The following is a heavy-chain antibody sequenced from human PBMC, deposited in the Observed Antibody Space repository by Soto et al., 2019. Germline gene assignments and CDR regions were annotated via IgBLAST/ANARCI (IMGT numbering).Heavy chain of an antibody. CDR2: IYSGGST. Sequence: GGSLRLSCAASGFTVSSNYMSWVRQAPGKGLEWVSVIYSGGSTYYADSVKGRFTISRDNSKNTLYLQMNSLRAEDTAVYYCARRVWILAAAEYGDAFDIWGQGTMVTVSS. J-gene: IGHJ3*02. CDR1: GFTVSSNY. D-gene: IGHD6-13*01. V-gene: IGHV3-66*01. CDR3: ARRVWILAAAEYGDAFDI.